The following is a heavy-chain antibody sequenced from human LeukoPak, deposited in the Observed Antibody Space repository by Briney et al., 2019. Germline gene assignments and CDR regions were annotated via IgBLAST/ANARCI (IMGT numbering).Heavy chain of an antibody. CDR2: ISGSGGST. CDR1: GFTFSSYA. CDR3: AKTTIGYSSGRYPGWHVDY. D-gene: IGHD6-19*01. Sequence: GGSLRLSCAASGFTFSSYAMSWVRQAPGKGLEWVSAISGSGGSTYYADSVKGRFTISRDNSKNTVYLQMNSLRAEDTAVYYCAKTTIGYSSGRYPGWHVDYWGQGTLVTVSS. J-gene: IGHJ4*02. V-gene: IGHV3-23*01.